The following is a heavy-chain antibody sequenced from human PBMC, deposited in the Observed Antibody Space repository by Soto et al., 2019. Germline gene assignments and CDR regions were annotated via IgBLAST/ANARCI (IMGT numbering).Heavy chain of an antibody. CDR1: GGSISSGDYY. V-gene: IGHV4-30-4*01. CDR2: IYYSGST. CDR3: ARDLLEMARSGRWFDP. Sequence: QVQLQESGPGLVKPSQTLSLTCTVSGGSISSGDYYWSWIRQPPGKGLEWIGYIYYSGSTYYNPSLKSRVTISVDTSKNQFSLKLSSVTAADTAVYYCARDLLEMARSGRWFDPWGQGTLVTVSS. J-gene: IGHJ5*02.